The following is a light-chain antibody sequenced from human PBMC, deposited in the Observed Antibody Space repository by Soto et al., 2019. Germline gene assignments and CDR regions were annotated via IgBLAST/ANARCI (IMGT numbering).Light chain of an antibody. J-gene: IGKJ2*01. Sequence: VVMTQSPGTLSVSPGERATLSCRASQSVTNNLAWYQQKPGQSPRLLIYGASTRAAGVPARFSGSGSGTDSTLTISSLQSEDFAVYYCHQYDNWYSFGQGTKLEIK. CDR3: HQYDNWYS. CDR1: QSVTNN. V-gene: IGKV3-15*01. CDR2: GAS.